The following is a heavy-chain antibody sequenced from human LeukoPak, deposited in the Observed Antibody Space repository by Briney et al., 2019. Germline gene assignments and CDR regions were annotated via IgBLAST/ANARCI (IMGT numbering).Heavy chain of an antibody. CDR2: VYSGGST. CDR1: GFTVSSNY. CDR3: AKEARDILTHYYWGSQFDY. Sequence: PGGSLRLSCAASGFTVSSNYMSWVRQAPGKGLEWVSVVYSGGSTYYADSAKGRFTISRDNSKNTLYLQMNSLRAEDTALYYCAKEARDILTHYYWGSQFDYWGQGTLVIVSS. D-gene: IGHD3-9*01. J-gene: IGHJ4*02. V-gene: IGHV3-53*01.